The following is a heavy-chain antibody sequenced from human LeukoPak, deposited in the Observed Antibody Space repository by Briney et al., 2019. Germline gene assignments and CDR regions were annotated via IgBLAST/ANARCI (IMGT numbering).Heavy chain of an antibody. Sequence: ASVKVSCKASGYTFTGYYMHWVRQAPGQGLEWMGWINPNSGGTNYAQRFQGRVTMTRDTSISTAYMELSRLRSDDTAVYYSARDVLLWFGEYRFDPWGQGTLVTVSS. CDR3: ARDVLLWFGEYRFDP. CDR1: GYTFTGYY. J-gene: IGHJ5*02. D-gene: IGHD3-10*01. CDR2: INPNSGGT. V-gene: IGHV1-2*02.